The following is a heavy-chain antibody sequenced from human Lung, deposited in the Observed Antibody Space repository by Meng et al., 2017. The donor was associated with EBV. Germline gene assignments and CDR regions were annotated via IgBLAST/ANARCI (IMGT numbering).Heavy chain of an antibody. Sequence: QGECQASGPGPGGPSTTLYPPCPLSGHFIRFGGYYWSRIRQPPGKGLEWIGYIYDSGSTSYPPSLMSRVTISVDTSRNQFSLKLTSVTAADTAVYYCAREYSISSGLPGPWGQGTLVTVSS. D-gene: IGHD6-6*01. CDR3: AREYSISSGLPGP. CDR1: GHFIRFGGYY. V-gene: IGHV4-30-4*08. J-gene: IGHJ5*02. CDR2: IYDSGST.